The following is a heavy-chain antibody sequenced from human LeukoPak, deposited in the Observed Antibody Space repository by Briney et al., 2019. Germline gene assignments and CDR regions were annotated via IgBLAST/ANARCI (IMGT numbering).Heavy chain of an antibody. Sequence: ASVKVSCKASGYTFTSYYMHWVRQAPGQGLEWVGIINPSGGSTSYAQKFQGRVTMTRDTSTSTVYMELSSLRSEDTAVYYCARGYCSSTSCYLGYYYYGMDVWGQGTTVTVSS. CDR3: ARGYCSSTSCYLGYYYYGMDV. J-gene: IGHJ6*02. D-gene: IGHD2-2*01. CDR2: INPSGGST. CDR1: GYTFTSYY. V-gene: IGHV1-46*01.